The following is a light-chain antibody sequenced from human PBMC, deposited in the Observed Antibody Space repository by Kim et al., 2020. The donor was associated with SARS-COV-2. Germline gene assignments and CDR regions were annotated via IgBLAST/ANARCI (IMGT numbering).Light chain of an antibody. J-gene: IGLJ2*01. V-gene: IGLV7-46*01. Sequence: GSVPSPCGSSPVAFPHAHYPSRFQPKPGPAPRTLIYAISTKHSWTPARFSGSLLGGKAALTLSGAQPEDEAEYYCLLSHSDARPVEFGGGTQLTVL. CDR2: AIS. CDR1: PVAFPHAHY. CDR3: LLSHSDARPVE.